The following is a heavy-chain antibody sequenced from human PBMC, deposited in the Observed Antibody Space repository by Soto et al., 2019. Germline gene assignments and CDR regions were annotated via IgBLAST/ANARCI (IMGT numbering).Heavy chain of an antibody. J-gene: IGHJ6*02. CDR2: ISAYNGNT. D-gene: IGHD3-3*02. CDR3: ARGIDGAGDYYYYGMDV. Sequence: QVQLVQSGAEVKKPGASVKVSCKASGYTFTSYGISWVRQAPGQGLEWMGWISAYNGNTNYAQKLQGRVTMTTDTSTSTAYRELRSLRSDDTAVYYCARGIDGAGDYYYYGMDVWGQGTTVTVSS. CDR1: GYTFTSYG. V-gene: IGHV1-18*01.